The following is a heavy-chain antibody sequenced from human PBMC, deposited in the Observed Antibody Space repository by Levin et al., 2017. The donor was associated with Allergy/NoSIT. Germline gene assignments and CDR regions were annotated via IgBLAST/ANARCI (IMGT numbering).Heavy chain of an antibody. J-gene: IGHJ6*02. CDR1: GFTFSSYW. V-gene: IGHV3-74*01. Sequence: GGSLRLSCAASGFTFSSYWMHWVRQAPGKGLVWVSRINSDGSSTSYADSVKGRFTISRDNAKNTLYLQMNSLRAEDTAVYYCARDLRRQWLVRSHYYYYGMDVWGQGTTVTVSS. D-gene: IGHD6-19*01. CDR3: ARDLRRQWLVRSHYYYYGMDV. CDR2: INSDGSST.